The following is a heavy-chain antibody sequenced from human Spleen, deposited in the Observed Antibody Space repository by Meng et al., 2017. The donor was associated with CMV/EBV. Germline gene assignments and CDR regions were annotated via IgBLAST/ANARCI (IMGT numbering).Heavy chain of an antibody. D-gene: IGHD3-10*01. V-gene: IGHV3-11*01. CDR1: GFSFSDYY. CDR3: ARDLDAYYYGGGSYRGDY. Sequence: GGSLRLSCAASGFSFSDYYMSWIRQAPGKGLEWISYISSRDGTVYYADSVKGRFTISRDNAKNSLYLQMNSLRTEDTAVYYCARDLDAYYYGGGSYRGDYWGQGTLVTVSS. CDR2: ISSRDGTV. J-gene: IGHJ4*02.